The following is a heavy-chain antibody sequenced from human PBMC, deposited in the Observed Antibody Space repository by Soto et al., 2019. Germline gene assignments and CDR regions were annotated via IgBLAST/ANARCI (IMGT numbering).Heavy chain of an antibody. V-gene: IGHV4-59*01. Sequence: WETLSLTCTVSGVSINNYYWTWIRQPPGKRLEWIGAIYYTGSTTYNPSLRSRVTFSVDTSKNQFSLSLTSVTAADTAVYFCAKGVSGGHIDYWGQGTLVTVSS. CDR1: GVSINNYY. D-gene: IGHD3-3*01. CDR2: IYYTGST. CDR3: AKGVSGGHIDY. J-gene: IGHJ4*02.